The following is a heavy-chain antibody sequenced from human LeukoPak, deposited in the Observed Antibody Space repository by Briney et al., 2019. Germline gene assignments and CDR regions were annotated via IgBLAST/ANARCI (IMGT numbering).Heavy chain of an antibody. D-gene: IGHD3-22*01. CDR1: GFTFSSYW. Sequence: GGSLRLSCAASGFTFSSYWMNWVRQAPGKGLVWVSRIASDGSSTTYADSVKGRFSISRDSAKNTLYLQMNSLRVEDTAVYYCARDPADSSGYYGYYFDYWGQGTLVTVSS. CDR2: IASDGSST. J-gene: IGHJ4*02. V-gene: IGHV3-74*01. CDR3: ARDPADSSGYYGYYFDY.